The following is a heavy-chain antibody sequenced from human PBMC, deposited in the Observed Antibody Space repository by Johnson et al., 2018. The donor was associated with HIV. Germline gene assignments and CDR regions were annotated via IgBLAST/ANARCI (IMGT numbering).Heavy chain of an antibody. CDR1: GFTFDDFA. Sequence: VQLVESGGGVVQPGRSLRLSCAASGFTFDDFAMHWVRQAPGKGLEWVSRINNDGRSTTYADSVKGRFTISRDNAKNTLYLQMNSLRAEDTALYYCARELLVGATNAFDIWGQGTMVTVSS. CDR3: ARELLVGATNAFDI. D-gene: IGHD1-26*01. V-gene: IGHV3-74*01. CDR2: INNDGRST. J-gene: IGHJ3*02.